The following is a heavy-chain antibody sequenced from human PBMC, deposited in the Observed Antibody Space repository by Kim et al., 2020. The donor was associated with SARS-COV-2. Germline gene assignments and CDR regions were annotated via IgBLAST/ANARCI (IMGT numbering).Heavy chain of an antibody. Sequence: PSHRSRFTLSRDTSKNQFALKLSSVTAADTALYYCAKALVSWGVIIRHFDYWGQGTLVTVSS. V-gene: IGHV4-31*02. D-gene: IGHD3-10*01. J-gene: IGHJ4*02. CDR3: AKALVSWGVIIRHFDY.